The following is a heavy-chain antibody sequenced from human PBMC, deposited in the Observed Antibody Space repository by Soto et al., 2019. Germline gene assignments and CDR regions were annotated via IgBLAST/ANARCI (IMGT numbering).Heavy chain of an antibody. CDR3: AKGHYFGSRTFLDG. CDR1: GFTFYSYA. D-gene: IGHD3-10*01. CDR2: ISGSGDDT. V-gene: IGHV3-23*01. Sequence: EVQLLESGGVLVQPGGSLRLSCAASGFTFYSYAMYWVRQAPGKGLEWVSFISGSGDDTYYADSVKGRFTISRDNSKNTLYLQMNSLRGEDTAVYYCAKGHYFGSRTFLDGWGQGTLVTVSS. J-gene: IGHJ4*02.